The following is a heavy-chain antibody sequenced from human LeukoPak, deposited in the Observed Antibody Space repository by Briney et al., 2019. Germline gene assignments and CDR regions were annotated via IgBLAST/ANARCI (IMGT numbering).Heavy chain of an antibody. Sequence: TPSETLSLTCTVSGGSVSSSSYYWGWIRQPPGKGLEWIGSINYSGSTHYNPSLKSRVTISVDKSKNQFSLKLSSVTAADTAVYYCAPSPCSGDSCYRFDFWGQGTQVTVSS. V-gene: IGHV4-39*07. CDR1: GGSVSSSSYY. J-gene: IGHJ4*02. D-gene: IGHD2-15*01. CDR3: APSPCSGDSCYRFDF. CDR2: INYSGST.